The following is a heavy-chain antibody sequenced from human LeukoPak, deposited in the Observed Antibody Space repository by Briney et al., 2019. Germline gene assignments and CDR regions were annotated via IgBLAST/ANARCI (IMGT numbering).Heavy chain of an antibody. V-gene: IGHV1-18*01. CDR2: ISAYNGNT. Sequence: ASVKVSCXASGYTFTSYGISWVRQAPGQGLEWMGWISAYNGNTNYAQKLQGRVTMTTDTSTSTAYMELRSLRSEDTAVYYCARDPDPFVAYCGGDCQMAPAPWGQGTLVTVSS. J-gene: IGHJ4*02. CDR3: ARDPDPFVAYCGGDCQMAPAP. D-gene: IGHD2-21*02. CDR1: GYTFTSYG.